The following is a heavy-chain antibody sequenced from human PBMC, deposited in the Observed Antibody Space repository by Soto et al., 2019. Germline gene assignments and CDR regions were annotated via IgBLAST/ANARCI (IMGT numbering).Heavy chain of an antibody. CDR2: IYSGGYT. CDR3: APHPGGGGY. Sequence: EVQLVESGGGLIQPGGSLRLSCAVSGFTVSNNYMSWVRQAPGKGLEGVSVIYSGGYTAYGDSVKGRFTISRDNSKNTLYPQMKTLTPDAPAVFFWAPHPGGGGYWGQGTLVTVSS. D-gene: IGHD3-10*01. V-gene: IGHV3-53*01. CDR1: GFTVSNNY. J-gene: IGHJ4*02.